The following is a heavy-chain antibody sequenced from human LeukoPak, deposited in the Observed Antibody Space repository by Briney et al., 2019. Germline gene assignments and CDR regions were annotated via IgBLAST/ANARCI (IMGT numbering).Heavy chain of an antibody. V-gene: IGHV3-53*01. Sequence: GGSLRLSCAASGFTVRSNYMSWVRQAPGKGLEWVSVIYSGGSTYYADSVKGRFTISRDNSKNTLYLQMNSLRAEDTAVYYCASSTPGAFDIWGQGTMVTVSS. CDR3: ASSTPGAFDI. CDR2: IYSGGST. J-gene: IGHJ3*02. CDR1: GFTVRSNY.